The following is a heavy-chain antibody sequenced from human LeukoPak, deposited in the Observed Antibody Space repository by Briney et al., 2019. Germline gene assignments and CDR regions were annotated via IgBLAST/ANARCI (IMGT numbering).Heavy chain of an antibody. CDR3: AGILSRTSSVDY. Sequence: SETLSLTCAVYGGSFSGYYWSWIRQPPGKGLEWIGEINHSGSTNYNPSLKSRVTISVDTSKNQFSLKLSSVTAADTAVYYCAGILSRTSSVDYWGQGTLVTVSS. D-gene: IGHD2-2*01. V-gene: IGHV4-34*01. CDR1: GGSFSGYY. CDR2: INHSGST. J-gene: IGHJ4*02.